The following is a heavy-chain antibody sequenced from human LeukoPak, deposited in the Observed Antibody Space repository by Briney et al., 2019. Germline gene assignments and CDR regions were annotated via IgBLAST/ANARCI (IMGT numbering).Heavy chain of an antibody. V-gene: IGHV3-30*18. D-gene: IGHD3-10*01. J-gene: IGHJ4*02. Sequence: GRSLRLSCAASGFTFSSYGMHWVRQAPGKGLEWVAVISYDGSNKYYADSVKGRFTISRDNFKNTLYLQMNSLRAEDTAVYYCAKDTYPLRGLLDYWGQGTLVTVSS. CDR3: AKDTYPLRGLLDY. CDR2: ISYDGSNK. CDR1: GFTFSSYG.